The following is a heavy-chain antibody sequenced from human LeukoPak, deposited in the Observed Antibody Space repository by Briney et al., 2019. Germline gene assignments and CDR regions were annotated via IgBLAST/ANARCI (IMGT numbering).Heavy chain of an antibody. CDR3: ARVQRPLDGADY. Sequence: SETLSLTCTVSGGSNSKYYWNWLRQPPGKGLEWIGYIYYSGSTYYNPSLKSRVTISVDTSKILFSLKLSSVTAADTAVYYCARVQRPLDGADYWGQGTLVTVSS. J-gene: IGHJ4*02. CDR1: GGSNSKYY. D-gene: IGHD3-10*01. V-gene: IGHV4-59*01. CDR2: IYYSGST.